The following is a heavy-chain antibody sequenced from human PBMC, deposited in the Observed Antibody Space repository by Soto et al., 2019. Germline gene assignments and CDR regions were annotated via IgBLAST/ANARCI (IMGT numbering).Heavy chain of an antibody. CDR1: GGSISSYY. V-gene: IGHV4-59*01. CDR2: IYYSGST. Sequence: QVQLQESGPGLVKPSETLSLTCTVSGGSISSYYWSWIRQPPGKGLEWIGYIYYSGSTNYNPSLKTRLTISVDTSKNQFSLQLGSVTAADTAVYYCAREPGYSSSWYARYGMDVWGQGTTVTVSS. J-gene: IGHJ6*02. CDR3: AREPGYSSSWYARYGMDV. D-gene: IGHD6-13*01.